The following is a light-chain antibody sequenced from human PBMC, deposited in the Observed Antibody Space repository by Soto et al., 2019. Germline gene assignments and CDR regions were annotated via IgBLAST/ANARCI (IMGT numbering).Light chain of an antibody. CDR2: EGS. V-gene: IGLV2-23*01. J-gene: IGLJ3*02. CDR1: SSDVGSYNL. CDR3: CSYAGSRV. Sequence: QSALTQPASVSGSTGPSITISCTGTSSDVGSYNLVSWYQQHPGKAPKLMIYEGSKRPSGVSNRFSGSKSGNTASLTISGLQAEDEADYYCCSYAGSRVFGGGTKVTVL.